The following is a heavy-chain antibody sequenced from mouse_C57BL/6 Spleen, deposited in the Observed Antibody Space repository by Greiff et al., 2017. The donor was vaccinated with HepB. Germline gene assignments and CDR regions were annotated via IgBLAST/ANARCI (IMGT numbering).Heavy chain of an antibody. J-gene: IGHJ2*01. CDR1: GYTFTDYE. Sequence: QVQLKESGAELVRPGASVTLSCKASGYTFTDYEMHWVKQTPVHGLEWIGAIDPETGGTAYNQKFKGKAILTADKSSSTAYMELRSLTSEDSAVYYCTRGLLTGNYWGQGTTLTVSS. D-gene: IGHD4-1*01. V-gene: IGHV1-15*01. CDR2: IDPETGGT. CDR3: TRGLLTGNY.